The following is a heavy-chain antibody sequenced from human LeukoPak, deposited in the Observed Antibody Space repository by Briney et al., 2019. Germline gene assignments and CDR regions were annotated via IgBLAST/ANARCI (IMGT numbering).Heavy chain of an antibody. V-gene: IGHV3-30*04. D-gene: IGHD2-15*01. CDR3: ASNPIGYCSGGSCYSSLDY. Sequence: GRSLRLSCAASGFIFDDYAMHWVREAPGKGLEWEAVISYDGSNKYYADSVKGRFTISRDNSKNTLYLQMNSLRAEDTAVYYCASNPIGYCSGGSCYSSLDYWGQGTLVTVSS. CDR1: GFIFDDYA. CDR2: ISYDGSNK. J-gene: IGHJ4*02.